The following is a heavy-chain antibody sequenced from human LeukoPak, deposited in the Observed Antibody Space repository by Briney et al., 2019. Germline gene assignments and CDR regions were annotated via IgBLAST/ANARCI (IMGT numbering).Heavy chain of an antibody. J-gene: IGHJ4*02. CDR3: ARGLVRDCSGGSCYTRDY. V-gene: IGHV1-69*13. CDR1: GGTFSSYV. Sequence: SVKVSCKASGGTFSSYVISWVRQAPGQGLEWMGGIIPIFGTANYAQKFQGRVTITADESTSTAYMELSSLRSEDTAVYYCARGLVRDCSGGSCYTRDYWGQGTLVTVSS. D-gene: IGHD2-15*01. CDR2: IIPIFGTA.